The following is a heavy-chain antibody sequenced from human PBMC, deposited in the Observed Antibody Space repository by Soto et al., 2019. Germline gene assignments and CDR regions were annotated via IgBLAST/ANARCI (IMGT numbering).Heavy chain of an antibody. Sequence: LEILSLTCTVSGGSISSYCWSWIRQPPGKGLEWIGYIYYSGSTNYNPSLKSRVTISVDASKNQFSLKLSSVTAADTAVYYCARRFGYYYYYMDVWGKGTTVTVSS. V-gene: IGHV4-59*01. CDR2: IYYSGST. CDR1: GGSISSYC. J-gene: IGHJ6*03. D-gene: IGHD3-10*01. CDR3: ARRFGYYYYYMDV.